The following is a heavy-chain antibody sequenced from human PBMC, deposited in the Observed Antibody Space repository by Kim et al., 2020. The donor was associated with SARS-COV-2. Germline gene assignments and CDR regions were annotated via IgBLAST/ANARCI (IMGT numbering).Heavy chain of an antibody. J-gene: IGHJ3*02. Sequence: GGSLRLSCAASGFTFDDYAMHWVRQAPGKGLEWVSGISWNSGSIGYADSVKGRFTISRDNAKNSLYLQMNSLRAEDTALYYCAKVRDYYDSSGFRSPDAFDIWGQGTMVTVSS. CDR2: ISWNSGSI. V-gene: IGHV3-9*01. CDR1: GFTFDDYA. CDR3: AKVRDYYDSSGFRSPDAFDI. D-gene: IGHD3-22*01.